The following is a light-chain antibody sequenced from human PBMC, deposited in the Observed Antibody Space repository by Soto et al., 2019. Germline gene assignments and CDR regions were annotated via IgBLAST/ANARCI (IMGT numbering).Light chain of an antibody. Sequence: DIHLTQSPSSLSASVGDSVTITCRASQTIAPYLHWYQQKPGKAPQLLIYSTSSLQSGVPSRFSGSGSATDFTLTITSLPPEDFATYYCQQSYTQNTFGQGTTVEIK. J-gene: IGKJ2*01. CDR2: STS. V-gene: IGKV1-39*01. CDR1: QTIAPY. CDR3: QQSYTQNT.